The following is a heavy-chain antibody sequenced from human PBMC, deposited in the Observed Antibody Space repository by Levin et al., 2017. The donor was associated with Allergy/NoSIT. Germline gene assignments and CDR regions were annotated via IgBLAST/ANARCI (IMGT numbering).Heavy chain of an antibody. J-gene: IGHJ4*02. D-gene: IGHD6-13*01. CDR3: ARDYVKIAAARFDY. Sequence: GESLKISCAASGFTFSSYSMNWVRQAPGKGLEWVSSISSSSSYIYYADSVKGRFTISRDNAKNSLYLQMNSLRAEDTAVYYCARDYVKIAAARFDYWGQGTLVTVSS. CDR2: ISSSSSYI. V-gene: IGHV3-21*01. CDR1: GFTFSSYS.